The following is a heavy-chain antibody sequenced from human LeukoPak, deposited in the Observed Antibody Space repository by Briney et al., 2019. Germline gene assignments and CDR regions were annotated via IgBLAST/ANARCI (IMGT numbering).Heavy chain of an antibody. V-gene: IGHV3-73*01. CDR2: IRSKANGYAT. CDR3: TRLRSDTTGGYYYFMDV. J-gene: IGHJ6*03. D-gene: IGHD1-1*01. CDR1: DFTFSDSA. Sequence: GGSLRLSCAASDFTFSDSAIHWVRQAPGKGLEWVGRIRSKANGYATSYGASAKGRLTISRDDSKNTADLQMNDLRTEDTAVYYCTRLRSDTTGGYYYFMDVWGKGTTVIVFS.